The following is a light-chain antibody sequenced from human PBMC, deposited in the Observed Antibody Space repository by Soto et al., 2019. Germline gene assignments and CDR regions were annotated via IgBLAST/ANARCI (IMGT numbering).Light chain of an antibody. Sequence: QSALTQPASVSGSPGQSITISCTGTSSDIGGYYLVSWYQQHPGKAPNLIIYEGNKRPSGVSNRFSGSKSGNMASLTISGLQAEDEADYYCCSFAGSSTYVFGPGTKVTVL. J-gene: IGLJ1*01. CDR1: SSDIGGYYL. CDR3: CSFAGSSTYV. V-gene: IGLV2-23*01. CDR2: EGN.